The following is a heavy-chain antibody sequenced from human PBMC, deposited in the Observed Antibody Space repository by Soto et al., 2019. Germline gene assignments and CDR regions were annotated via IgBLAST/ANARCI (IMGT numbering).Heavy chain of an antibody. CDR3: ARDRGSGSSYPYYYYAMDV. Sequence: SETLSLTCAVSGGSVSSSYWWTWVRQAPGKGLQWIGEIYHNGITNYNPSLKSRVTISVDTSKNQFSLELRSVTAADTAVYFCARDRGSGSSYPYYYYAMDVWGQGTTVT. CDR2: IYHNGIT. D-gene: IGHD3-10*01. J-gene: IGHJ6*02. V-gene: IGHV4-4*02. CDR1: GGSVSSSYW.